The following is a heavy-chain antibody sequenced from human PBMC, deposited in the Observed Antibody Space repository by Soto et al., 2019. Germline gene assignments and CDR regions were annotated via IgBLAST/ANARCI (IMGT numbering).Heavy chain of an antibody. V-gene: IGHV3-11*06. CDR3: ARATVAGTAEYFQH. CDR1: GFTFSDYY. J-gene: IGHJ1*01. CDR2: ISSSSSYT. D-gene: IGHD6-19*01. Sequence: GGSLRLSCAASGFTFSDYYMSWIRQAPGKGLEWVSYISSSSSYTNYADSVKGRFTISRDNAKNSLYLQMNSLRAEDTAVYYCARATVAGTAEYFQHWGQGTLVTVSS.